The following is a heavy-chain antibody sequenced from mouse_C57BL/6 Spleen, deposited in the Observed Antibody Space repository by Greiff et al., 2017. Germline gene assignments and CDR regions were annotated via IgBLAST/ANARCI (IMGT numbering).Heavy chain of an antibody. CDR3: TRTTTVVYFDY. V-gene: IGHV1-5*01. Sequence: QLQQSGTVLARPGASVKMSCKTSGYTFTSYWMHCVKQRPGQGLEWIGAIYPGNSDTSYNQKFKGKAKLTAVTSASTAYMELSSLTNEDSAVYYCTRTTTVVYFDYWGQGTTLTVSS. CDR2: IYPGNSDT. D-gene: IGHD1-1*01. CDR1: GYTFTSYW. J-gene: IGHJ2*01.